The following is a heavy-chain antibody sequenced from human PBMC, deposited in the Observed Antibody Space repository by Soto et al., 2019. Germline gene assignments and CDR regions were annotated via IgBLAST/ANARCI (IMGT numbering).Heavy chain of an antibody. CDR3: ARDLYGGRYYDSSGYYPTEPYYYYGMDV. D-gene: IGHD3-22*01. J-gene: IGHJ6*02. V-gene: IGHV3-33*01. Sequence: VGSLRLSGAASGFTFSSYGMHWVRQAPGKGLEWVAVIWYDGSNKYYADSVKGRFTISRDNSKNTLYLQMNSLRAEDTAVYYCARDLYGGRYYDSSGYYPTEPYYYYGMDVWGQGTTVTVSS. CDR1: GFTFSSYG. CDR2: IWYDGSNK.